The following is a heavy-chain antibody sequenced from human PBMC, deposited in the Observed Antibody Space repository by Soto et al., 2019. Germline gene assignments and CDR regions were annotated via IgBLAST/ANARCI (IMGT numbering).Heavy chain of an antibody. Sequence: SETLSLTCTVSGGSISSSSYYWAWIRKPPGKGLEWIGNIYFTESAFYNPSLKSRVTISVDTSMNQFSLMLSSVTAADTAVYYCARLKPSLPFDYWGQGTLVTVSS. D-gene: IGHD3-10*01. CDR3: ARLKPSLPFDY. J-gene: IGHJ4*02. CDR2: IYFTESA. V-gene: IGHV4-39*01. CDR1: GGSISSSSYY.